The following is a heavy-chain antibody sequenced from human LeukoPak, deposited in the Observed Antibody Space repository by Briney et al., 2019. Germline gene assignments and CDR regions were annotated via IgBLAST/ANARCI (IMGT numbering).Heavy chain of an antibody. Sequence: GGSLRLSCAASGFTFSSYSMNWVCQAPGKGLEWVSSISSSSSYIYYADSVKGRFTISRDNAKNSLYLQMNSLRAEDTAVYYCASASVGAPSALDYWGQGTLVTVSS. D-gene: IGHD1-26*01. CDR3: ASASVGAPSALDY. J-gene: IGHJ4*02. V-gene: IGHV3-21*01. CDR1: GFTFSSYS. CDR2: ISSSSSYI.